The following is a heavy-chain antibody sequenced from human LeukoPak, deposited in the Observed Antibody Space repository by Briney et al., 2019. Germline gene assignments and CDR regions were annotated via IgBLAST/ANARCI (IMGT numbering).Heavy chain of an antibody. CDR3: ARMQLFGLGNYYYYYMDV. V-gene: IGHV3-21*01. D-gene: IGHD3/OR15-3a*01. J-gene: IGHJ6*03. CDR1: GFTFSSYS. Sequence: GGSLRLSCAASGFTFSSYSMNWVRQAPGKGLEWVSSISSSSSYIYYADSVKGRFTISRDNAKNSLFLQMDSLSVEDTAVYYCARMQLFGLGNYYYYYMDVWGKGTTVTVSS. CDR2: ISSSSSYI.